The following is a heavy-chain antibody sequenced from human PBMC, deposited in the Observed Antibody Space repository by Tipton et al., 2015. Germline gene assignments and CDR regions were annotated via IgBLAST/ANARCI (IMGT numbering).Heavy chain of an antibody. CDR1: GGSISSSSYY. CDR2: IYYSGNT. V-gene: IGHV4-39*01. CDR3: ARPTSGAFDI. J-gene: IGHJ3*02. Sequence: TLSLTCTVSGGSISSSSYYWGWIRQPPGKGLEWIGSIYYSGNTYYNPSLKSRVTISVDTSKNQFSLKVTSMTAADTAVYYCARPTSGAFDIWGQGTMVTVSS. D-gene: IGHD2-2*01.